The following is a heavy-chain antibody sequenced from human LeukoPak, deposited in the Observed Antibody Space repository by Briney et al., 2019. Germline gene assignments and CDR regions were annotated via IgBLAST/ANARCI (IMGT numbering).Heavy chain of an antibody. D-gene: IGHD2-15*01. CDR3: ARKYCSGGSCYFIDY. CDR1: GGSISSSSYY. V-gene: IGHV4-39*01. CDR2: IYYSGST. Sequence: PSETLSLTCTVSGGSISSSSYYWGWIRQPPGKGLEWIGSIYYSGSTYYNPSLKSRVTISVDTSKNQFSLKLSSVTAADTAVYYCARKYCSGGSCYFIDYWGQGTLVTVSS. J-gene: IGHJ4*02.